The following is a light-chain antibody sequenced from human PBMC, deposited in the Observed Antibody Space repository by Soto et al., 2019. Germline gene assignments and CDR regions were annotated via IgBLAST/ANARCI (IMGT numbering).Light chain of an antibody. CDR1: QSVSNKY. CDR2: GSS. Sequence: EVVLTQSPGTLSLSPGERATLSCRASQSVSNKYLAWYQQKPGQAPRLLIFGSSDRATGIPDRFSGSGSRTDFTLTISRLEPEDFAVYYGQQYGSSHPYTFGQGTKLEIK. V-gene: IGKV3-20*01. CDR3: QQYGSSHPYT. J-gene: IGKJ2*01.